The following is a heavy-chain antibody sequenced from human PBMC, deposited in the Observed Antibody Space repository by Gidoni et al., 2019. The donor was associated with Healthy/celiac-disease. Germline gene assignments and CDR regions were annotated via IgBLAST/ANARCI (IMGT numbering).Heavy chain of an antibody. J-gene: IGHJ6*02. Sequence: EVQLVESGGGLVKPGGSLRLSCAASGFTFSNSWMSWVRQAPGKGLEWVGRIKSKTEGGTTDYAAPVKGRFTISRDDSKNTLYLQMNSLKTEDTAVYYCTTGREDYYYGMDVWGQGTTVTVSS. V-gene: IGHV3-15*01. CDR3: TTGREDYYYGMDV. CDR1: GFTFSNSW. CDR2: IKSKTEGGTT.